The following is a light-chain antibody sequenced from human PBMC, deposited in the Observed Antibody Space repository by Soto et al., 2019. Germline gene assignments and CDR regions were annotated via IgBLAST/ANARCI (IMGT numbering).Light chain of an antibody. J-gene: IGKJ1*01. CDR2: DTS. V-gene: IGKV3-20*01. CDR1: QSVISNF. CDR3: QQNGALPPT. Sequence: EVVLTQSPGTLSLSPGESATLSCRASQSVISNFLAGYQQKPAQAPRLLIYDTSNSATGIPDRFSGSGSGTDFTLTISRLEPEDFAVYYCQQNGALPPTFGQGTKVEIK.